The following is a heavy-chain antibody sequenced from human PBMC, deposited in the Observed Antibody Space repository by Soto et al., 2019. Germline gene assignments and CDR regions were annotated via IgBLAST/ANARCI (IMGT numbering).Heavy chain of an antibody. V-gene: IGHV4-38-2*02. CDR2: ISHSGTT. Sequence: KTSETLSLTCLVSGFPISSTYSWGWIRQPPGKGLEWIGSISHSGTTSYSPSLTSRVSISVDTSKNQVSLKLTSVTAADTAVYFCARVTMVIRDSDHFGVDFWGHGTTVTVSS. J-gene: IGHJ6*02. CDR3: ARVTMVIRDSDHFGVDF. D-gene: IGHD4-17*01. CDR1: GFPISSTYS.